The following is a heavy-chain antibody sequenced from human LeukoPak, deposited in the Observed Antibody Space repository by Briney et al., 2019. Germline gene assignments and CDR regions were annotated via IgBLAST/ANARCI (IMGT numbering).Heavy chain of an antibody. CDR2: IYYSGST. V-gene: IGHV4-59*01. D-gene: IGHD2-2*02. CDR3: ARVHCSSTSCYIDY. J-gene: IGHJ4*02. CDR1: GGSISSNS. Sequence: ASETLSLTCTVSGGSISSNSWGWIRQPPGKGLEWIGHIYYSGSTDSNPSLKSRVTISLDTSKNQFSLKLRSVTAADTAVYYCARVHCSSTSCYIDYWGQGTLVTVSS.